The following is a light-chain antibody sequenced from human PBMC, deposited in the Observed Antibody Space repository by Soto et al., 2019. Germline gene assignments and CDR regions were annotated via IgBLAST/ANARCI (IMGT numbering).Light chain of an antibody. CDR3: QQYDDSPLT. V-gene: IGKV3-20*01. J-gene: IGKJ1*01. Sequence: EIMLTQSPGTLSLSPGERATLSCRASQSVSNNYLAWYQQKPGQAPRLLIYGASNRATGIPDRFSGSGSGTDFTLTISRLEPEDCAVYYCQQYDDSPLTFGHGTKVDNK. CDR2: GAS. CDR1: QSVSNNY.